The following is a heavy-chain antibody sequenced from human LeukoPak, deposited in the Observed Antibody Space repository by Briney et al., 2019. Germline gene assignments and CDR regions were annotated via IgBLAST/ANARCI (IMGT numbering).Heavy chain of an antibody. V-gene: IGHV3-23*01. Sequence: GGSLRLSCAASGFTFSSYAMSWVRQAPGKGLEWVSAISGSGGSTYYADSVKGRSTISRDNSKNTLYLQMNSLRAEDTAVYYCAKSADAYSGSYYYFDYWGQGTLVTVSS. D-gene: IGHD1-26*01. J-gene: IGHJ4*02. CDR1: GFTFSSYA. CDR3: AKSADAYSGSYYYFDY. CDR2: ISGSGGST.